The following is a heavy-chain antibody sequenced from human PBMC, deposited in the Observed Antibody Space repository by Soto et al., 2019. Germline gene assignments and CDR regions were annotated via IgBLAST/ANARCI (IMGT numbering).Heavy chain of an antibody. V-gene: IGHV3-33*01. CDR2: IWYDGSNK. CDR1: GFTFSSYG. Sequence: PGGSLRLSCAASGFTFSSYGMHWVRQAPGKGLEWVAVIWYDGSNKYYADSVKGRFTISRDNSKNTLYLQMNSLRAEDTAVYYCARGSDFWSGYYYFDYWGQGTLVTVSS. CDR3: ARGSDFWSGYYYFDY. D-gene: IGHD3-3*01. J-gene: IGHJ4*02.